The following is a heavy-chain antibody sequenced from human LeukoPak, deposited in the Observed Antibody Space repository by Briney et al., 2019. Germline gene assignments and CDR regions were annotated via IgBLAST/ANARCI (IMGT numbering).Heavy chain of an antibody. J-gene: IGHJ3*02. CDR2: INHSGST. CDR1: AGSFSGYY. CDR3: AKRRFLEWLSPHAFDI. Sequence: SETLSLTRTVYAGSFSGYYWSWIRQPPGKGLEWIGEINHSGSTNYNPSLKSRVTISVDTSKNQFSLKLNSVTAADTAVYYCAKRRFLEWLSPHAFDIWGQGTMVTVSS. D-gene: IGHD3-3*01. V-gene: IGHV4-34*01.